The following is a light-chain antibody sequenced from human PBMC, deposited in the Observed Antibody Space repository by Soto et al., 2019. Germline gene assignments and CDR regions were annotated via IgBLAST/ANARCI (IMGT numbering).Light chain of an antibody. V-gene: IGLV1-44*01. Sequence: QSVLTQTPSASGTPGQTVTISCSGSRSNIGNNAVSWYQQFPGTAPKPLVYNTKQQPSGVPDRFSGSKSGTSASLAISGLQSEDEADYYCPSWDDILNARGVFGGRTKLTVL. J-gene: IGLJ3*02. CDR2: NTK. CDR1: RSNIGNNA. CDR3: PSWDDILNARGV.